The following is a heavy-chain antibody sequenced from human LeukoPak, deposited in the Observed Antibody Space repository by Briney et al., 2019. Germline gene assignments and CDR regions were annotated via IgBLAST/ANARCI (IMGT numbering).Heavy chain of an antibody. V-gene: IGHV1-69*05. D-gene: IGHD6-19*01. J-gene: IGHJ4*02. CDR3: ARDRGWPTSYYFDY. Sequence: ASVKVSCKASGGTFSSYAISWVRQAPGQGLEWMGRIIPIFGTAHYAQKFQGRVTITTDESTSTAYMELSSLRSEDTAVYYCARDRGWPTSYYFDYWGQGTLVTVSS. CDR2: IIPIFGTA. CDR1: GGTFSSYA.